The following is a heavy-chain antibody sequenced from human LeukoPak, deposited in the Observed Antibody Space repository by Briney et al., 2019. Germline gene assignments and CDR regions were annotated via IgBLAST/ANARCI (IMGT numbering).Heavy chain of an antibody. D-gene: IGHD2-15*01. CDR3: ASGGWYRGY. V-gene: IGHV4-34*01. CDR1: GGSFSGYY. CDR2: INHRGST. Sequence: ETLSLTCVVYGGSFSGYYWTWIRQPPGKGLEWIGEINHRGSTNYNPSLKSRVTISVDTSNNQFSLDLTSVTAADTAVYYCASGGWYRGYWGQGTLVTVSS. J-gene: IGHJ4*02.